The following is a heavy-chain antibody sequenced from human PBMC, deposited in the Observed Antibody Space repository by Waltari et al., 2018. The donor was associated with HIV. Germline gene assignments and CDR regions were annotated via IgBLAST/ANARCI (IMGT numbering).Heavy chain of an antibody. V-gene: IGHV5-51*03. Sequence: EVQLVQSGPEVKKPGESLKISFKGSGYSFTSYWNGWGRRMPGKGLGWMGNLYPGDSDTRYSPFFQGQGTISADKSISTAYLQWSSLKASDTAMYYCARGRIVGATTLDYWGQGTLVTVSS. CDR1: GYSFTSYW. D-gene: IGHD1-26*01. CDR3: ARGRIVGATTLDY. J-gene: IGHJ4*02. CDR2: LYPGDSDT.